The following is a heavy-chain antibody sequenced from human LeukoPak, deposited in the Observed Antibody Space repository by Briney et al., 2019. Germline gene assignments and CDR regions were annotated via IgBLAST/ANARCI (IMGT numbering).Heavy chain of an antibody. D-gene: IGHD6-13*01. CDR2: ISYDGSNK. CDR3: AKDSGSSWPRFYYYGMDV. Sequence: GGSLRLSCAASGFTFSSYGMHWVRQAPGKGLEWVAVISYDGSNKYYADSVKGRFTISRDNSKNTLYLQMNSLRAEDTAVYYCAKDSGSSWPRFYYYGMDVWGQGTTATVSS. J-gene: IGHJ6*02. CDR1: GFTFSSYG. V-gene: IGHV3-30*18.